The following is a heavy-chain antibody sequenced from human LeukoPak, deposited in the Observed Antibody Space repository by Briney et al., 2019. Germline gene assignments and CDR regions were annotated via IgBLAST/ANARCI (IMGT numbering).Heavy chain of an antibody. Sequence: ASVKVSCKASGYTFTNYNISWVRQAPGQGLAWMGWITAYNGYTKYAQKFQGRVTMTTDTSTSIAYMELRSLRSDDTAVYYCARDGYCSSTSCYDPLHYYYYGMDVWGQGTTVTVSS. D-gene: IGHD2-2*03. J-gene: IGHJ6*02. V-gene: IGHV1-18*01. CDR1: GYTFTNYN. CDR3: ARDGYCSSTSCYDPLHYYYYGMDV. CDR2: ITAYNGYT.